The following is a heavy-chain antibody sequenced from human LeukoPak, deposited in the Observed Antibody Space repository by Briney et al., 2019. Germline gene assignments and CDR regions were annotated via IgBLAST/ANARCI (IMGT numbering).Heavy chain of an antibody. V-gene: IGHV3-48*03. CDR2: ISSSGSTI. CDR3: AELGITMIGGV. J-gene: IGHJ6*04. D-gene: IGHD3-10*02. CDR1: GFSFSTYE. Sequence: GGSLRLSCAASGFSFSTYEFHWVRQAPGKGLGWVSYISSSGSTIYYADSVKGRFTISRDNAKNSLYLQMNSLRAEDTAVYYCAELGITMIGGVWGKGTTVTISS.